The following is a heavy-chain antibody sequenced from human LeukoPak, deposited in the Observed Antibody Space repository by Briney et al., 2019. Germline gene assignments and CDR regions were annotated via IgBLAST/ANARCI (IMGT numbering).Heavy chain of an antibody. V-gene: IGHV1-3*03. CDR3: ARGPGSGWYRRDYYFGY. J-gene: IGHJ4*02. Sequence: ASVKVSCKASVYTFTSYAMHGVRQAPGQRREGMGWINAGNGNTQYSQEFQGRVTITRDTSASTAYMELSSLRSEDMAVYYCARGPGSGWYRRDYYFGYWGQGTLVTVSS. D-gene: IGHD6-19*01. CDR1: VYTFTSYA. CDR2: INAGNGNT.